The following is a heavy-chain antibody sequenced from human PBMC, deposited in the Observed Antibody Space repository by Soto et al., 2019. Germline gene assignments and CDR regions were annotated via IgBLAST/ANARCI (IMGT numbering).Heavy chain of an antibody. CDR3: AKDLPPDGVWAFDY. Sequence: EVQLLESGGGLVQPGGSLRLSCAASGFTFSSYTMNWVRQAPGKGLEWVSGINSGGRTYYADSVKGRFTISRDDSKNTLYQQIITLRAEDPPLYYWAKDLPPDGVWAFDYGGQGPLVTVSS. J-gene: IGHJ4*02. CDR1: GFTFSSYT. CDR2: INSGGRT. D-gene: IGHD4-17*01. V-gene: IGHV3-23*01.